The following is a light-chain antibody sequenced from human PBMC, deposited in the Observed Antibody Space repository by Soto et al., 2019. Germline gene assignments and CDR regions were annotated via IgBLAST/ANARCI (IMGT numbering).Light chain of an antibody. J-gene: IGKJ5*01. CDR2: AAS. Sequence: DIQMTQSPSSVSASVGDRVTITCRASQGISSWLAWYQQKPGKAPKLLIYAASSLQSGVPSRFSGSGSGTDFTLTISSLQPEDFAVFFCQQYGTSEIIFGQGTRLEIK. CDR1: QGISSW. V-gene: IGKV1-12*01. CDR3: QQYGTSEII.